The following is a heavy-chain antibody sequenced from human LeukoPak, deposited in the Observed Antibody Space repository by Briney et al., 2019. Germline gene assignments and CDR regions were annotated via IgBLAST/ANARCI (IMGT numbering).Heavy chain of an antibody. Sequence: SVNVSCKASGGTFSSYVISWVRQAPGQGLEWMGGIIPIFGTANYAQKFQGRVTITRDTSASTAYMELSSLRSEDTAVYYCARGLWAARALDYWGQGTLVTVSS. CDR1: GGTFSSYV. CDR2: IIPIFGTA. CDR3: ARGLWAARALDY. D-gene: IGHD6-6*01. J-gene: IGHJ4*02. V-gene: IGHV1-69*05.